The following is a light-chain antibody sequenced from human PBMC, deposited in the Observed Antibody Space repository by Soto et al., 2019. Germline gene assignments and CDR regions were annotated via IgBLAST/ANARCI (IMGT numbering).Light chain of an antibody. J-gene: IGKJ3*01. CDR3: QQSYSSPT. CDR2: SAS. CDR1: ESIRDM. Sequence: DIQMTQSPSSLSASVGDRVTIACRASESIRDMLNWYQQKPGKAPMLLLSSASILLSGVPSRFSGSGSGTDFSLTISGLQPEDFATYFCQQSYSSPTFGPGTKVDLK. V-gene: IGKV1-39*01.